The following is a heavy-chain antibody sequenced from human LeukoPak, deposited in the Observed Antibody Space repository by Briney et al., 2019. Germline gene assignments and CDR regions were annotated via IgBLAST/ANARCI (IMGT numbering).Heavy chain of an antibody. CDR3: ASPSSGQSFDI. CDR2: IYTGGNT. V-gene: IGHV3-53*01. CDR1: GFIVSSNY. Sequence: GGSLRLSCAASGFIVSSNYMNWVRQAPGKGLEWVSFIYTGGNTYYADSVKGRFTISRDNSKNPLYLQMHRLRAEDTAVYYCASPSSGQSFDIWGQGTMVTVSS. D-gene: IGHD6-19*01. J-gene: IGHJ3*02.